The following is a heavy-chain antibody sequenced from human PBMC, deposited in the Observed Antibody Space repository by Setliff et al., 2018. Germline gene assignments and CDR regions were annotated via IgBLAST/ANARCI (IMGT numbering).Heavy chain of an antibody. J-gene: IGHJ3*02. CDR1: GFTFSTYG. CDR3: ARDPNGDYIGTFDM. Sequence: GSLRLSCAASGFTFSTYGMTWVRQTPGKGLEWVSSIRGSGEGTFYLDSVKGRFTISRDNSKNTLYLQMSSLRAEDTAVYYCARDPNGDYIGTFDMWGQGTMVTVS. V-gene: IGHV3-23*01. D-gene: IGHD4-17*01. CDR2: IRGSGEGT.